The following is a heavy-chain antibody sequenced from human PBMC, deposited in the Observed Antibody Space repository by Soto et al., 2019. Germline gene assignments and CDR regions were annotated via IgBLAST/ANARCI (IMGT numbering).Heavy chain of an antibody. CDR2: IKSKTDGGTT. D-gene: IGHD2-15*01. Sequence: EVQLVESGGGLVKPGGSLRLSCAASGFTFSNAWMNWVRQAPGKGLEWVGRIKSKTDGGTTDYAAPVRGRFTISRDDSNNTLCLQMNSLNTEDTAVYYCTTDRYCSGGSCYAEDWGQGTLVTVSS. J-gene: IGHJ4*02. CDR3: TTDRYCSGGSCYAED. CDR1: GFTFSNAW. V-gene: IGHV3-15*07.